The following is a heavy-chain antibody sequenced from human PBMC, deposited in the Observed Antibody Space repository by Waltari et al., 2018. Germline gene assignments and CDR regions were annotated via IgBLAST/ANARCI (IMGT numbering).Heavy chain of an antibody. CDR2: IRPSGDST. Sequence: QVQLVQSGAEVKKPGASMKVSCKASGYDSSGYYTPWVRPAPGQGLQWMGLIRPSGDSTNYAQKFRGRVSMTRETSTNTVYMELGSLTSEDTAVYYCAREKKGGYFDYWGQGTPVTVSS. D-gene: IGHD3-22*01. J-gene: IGHJ4*02. V-gene: IGHV1-46*01. CDR3: AREKKGGYFDY. CDR1: GYDSSGYY.